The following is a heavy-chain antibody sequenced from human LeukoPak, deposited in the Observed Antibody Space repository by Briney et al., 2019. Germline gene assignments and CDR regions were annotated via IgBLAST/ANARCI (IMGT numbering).Heavy chain of an antibody. CDR2: IDHSGNTIY. CDR3: ASPHYGSGRH. J-gene: IGHJ4*02. Sequence: SETLSLTCTVAGETMRNYYWNWIRQAPGKGLEWIGYIDHSGNTIYNYNPSLTGRVIISEDASQNQFSLKLSSVTAADTAVYFCASPHYGSGRHWGQGTLVTVSS. V-gene: IGHV4-59*08. D-gene: IGHD3-10*01. CDR1: GETMRNYY.